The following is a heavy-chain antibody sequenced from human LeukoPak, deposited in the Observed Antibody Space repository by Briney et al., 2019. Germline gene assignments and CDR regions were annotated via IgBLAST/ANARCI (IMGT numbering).Heavy chain of an antibody. V-gene: IGHV4-39*07. D-gene: IGHD3-22*01. J-gene: IGHJ3*02. CDR1: GGSISSINYY. CDR2: IHYSGST. Sequence: SETLSLTCTVSGGSISSINYYWGWIRQPPGKGLEWIGSIHYSGSTNYNPSLTGRVTISVDTSKNQFSLKLSSVTAADTAVYYCAREYNYYDSSGWDAFEIWGQGTMVTVSS. CDR3: AREYNYYDSSGWDAFEI.